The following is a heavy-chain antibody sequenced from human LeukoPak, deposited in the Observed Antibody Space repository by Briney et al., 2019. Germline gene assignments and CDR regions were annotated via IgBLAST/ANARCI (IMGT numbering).Heavy chain of an antibody. Sequence: PGGSLRLSCAASGFTFSSYGMHWVRQAPGKGLEWVAVISCDGSNKYYADSVKGRFTISRDNSKNTLYLQMNSLRAEDTAVYYCANSPLDCSGGSCYSSYYYYGMDVWGQGTTVTVSS. CDR1: GFTFSSYG. CDR2: ISCDGSNK. CDR3: ANSPLDCSGGSCYSSYYYYGMDV. J-gene: IGHJ6*02. D-gene: IGHD2-15*01. V-gene: IGHV3-30*18.